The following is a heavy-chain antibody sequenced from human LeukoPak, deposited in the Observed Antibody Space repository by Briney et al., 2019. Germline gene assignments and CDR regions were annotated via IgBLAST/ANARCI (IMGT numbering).Heavy chain of an antibody. D-gene: IGHD6-19*01. V-gene: IGHV3-7*01. Sequence: PGGSLRLSCAASGFAFSSYWMGWVRQAPGKGLEWVANIKPDGSEKFYVDSVKGRFTISRDNAKNSLYLQMNGLGVEDTAVYYCTRDGSGWSIYWGQGTLVSVSS. J-gene: IGHJ4*02. CDR3: TRDGSGWSIY. CDR1: GFAFSSYW. CDR2: IKPDGSEK.